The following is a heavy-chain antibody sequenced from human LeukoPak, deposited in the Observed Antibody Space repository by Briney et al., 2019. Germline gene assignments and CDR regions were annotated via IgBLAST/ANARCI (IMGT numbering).Heavy chain of an antibody. CDR3: ARQGRRATYYYYGMDV. CDR2: INHSGST. V-gene: IGHV4-34*01. D-gene: IGHD3-10*01. CDR1: GGSFSGYY. Sequence: ASETLSLTCAVYGGSFSGYYWSWIRQPPGKGLEWIGEINHSGSTSYNPSLKSRVTISVDTSKNQFSLKLSSVTAADTAVYYCARQGRRATYYYYGMDVWGQGTTVTVSS. J-gene: IGHJ6*02.